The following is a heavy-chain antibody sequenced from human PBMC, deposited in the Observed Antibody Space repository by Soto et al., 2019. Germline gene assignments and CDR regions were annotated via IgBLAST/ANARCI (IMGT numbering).Heavy chain of an antibody. V-gene: IGHV4-38-2*02. J-gene: IGHJ4*02. D-gene: IGHD2-15*01. CDR2: IYHSGST. Sequence: KPSETLSLTCAVSGYSISSGYYWGWIRQPPGKGLEWIGSIYHSGSTYYNPSLKSRVTISVDTSKNQFSLKLSSVTAADTAVYYCARDFDRAPSYPEIYCSGGSCYFDYWGQGTLVTVSS. CDR3: ARDFDRAPSYPEIYCSGGSCYFDY. CDR1: GYSISSGYY.